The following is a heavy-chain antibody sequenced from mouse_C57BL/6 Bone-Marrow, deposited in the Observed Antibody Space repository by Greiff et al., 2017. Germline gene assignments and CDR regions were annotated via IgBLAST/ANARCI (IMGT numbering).Heavy chain of an antibody. CDR3: GRMGNRPYYAMDY. V-gene: IGHV2-9-1*01. Sequence: QVQLQQSGPGLVAPSQSLPITCTVSGFSLTSYAISWVRQPPGKGLEWLGVIWTGGGTNYTSALKSRLSISKDNSKSQVFLKMNSLQTDDTARYYGGRMGNRPYYAMDYWGQGTSVTVSS. CDR2: IWTGGGT. D-gene: IGHD2-1*01. J-gene: IGHJ4*01. CDR1: GFSLTSYA.